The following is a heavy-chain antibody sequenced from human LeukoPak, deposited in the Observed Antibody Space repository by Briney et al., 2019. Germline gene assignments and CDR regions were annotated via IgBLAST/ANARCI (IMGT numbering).Heavy chain of an antibody. J-gene: IGHJ5*02. CDR3: TRGHWGLQS. D-gene: IGHD7-27*01. CDR2: IHHSGNS. V-gene: IGHV4-59*02. CDR1: GASVTDYY. Sequence: SETLSLTCTVSGASVTDYYWSWIRQSPGKGLEWISYIHHSGNSDYNPSLRSRVTTSLDTSKNQFSLNLISVTAADTAVYYCTRGHWGLQSWSQGTLVAVSS.